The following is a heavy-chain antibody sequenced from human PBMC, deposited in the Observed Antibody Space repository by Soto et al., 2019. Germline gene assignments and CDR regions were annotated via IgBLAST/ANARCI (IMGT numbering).Heavy chain of an antibody. Sequence: NPSETLSLTCTVSGGSISSGGYYWSWIRQHPGKGLEWIGYIYYSGSTYYNPSLKSRVTISVDTSKNQFSLKLSSVTAADTAVYYCARITGAYYFDYWGQGTLVTVSS. CDR3: ARITGAYYFDY. CDR1: GGSISSGGYY. V-gene: IGHV4-31*03. J-gene: IGHJ4*02. D-gene: IGHD1-20*01. CDR2: IYYSGST.